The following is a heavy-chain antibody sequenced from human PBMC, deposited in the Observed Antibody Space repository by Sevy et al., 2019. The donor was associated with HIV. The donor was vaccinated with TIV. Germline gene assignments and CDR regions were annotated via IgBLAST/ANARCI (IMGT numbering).Heavy chain of an antibody. CDR3: ARGHCSGGSCYSGQFDY. D-gene: IGHD2-15*01. Sequence: GGSLRLSCAASGFTFSSYAMHWVRQAPGKGLEWVAVISYDGSNKYYADSVKGRFTISRDNSKNTLCLQMNSLRAEDTAVYYCARGHCSGGSCYSGQFDYWGQGTLVTVSS. CDR2: ISYDGSNK. J-gene: IGHJ4*02. V-gene: IGHV3-30-3*01. CDR1: GFTFSSYA.